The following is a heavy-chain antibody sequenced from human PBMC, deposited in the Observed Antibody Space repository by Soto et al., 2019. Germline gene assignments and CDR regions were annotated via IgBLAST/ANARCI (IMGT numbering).Heavy chain of an antibody. CDR2: IYYSGST. J-gene: IGHJ5*02. Sequence: SETLSLTCTVSGGSISSYYWSWIRQPPGKGLEWIGYIYYSGSTNYNPSLKGRFTISRDKSKNTLFLQMDSLTVEDTAFYFCARATGAASDNNYFDPWGQGTLVTVSS. CDR1: GGSISSYY. D-gene: IGHD7-27*01. CDR3: ARATGAASDNNYFDP. V-gene: IGHV4-59*12.